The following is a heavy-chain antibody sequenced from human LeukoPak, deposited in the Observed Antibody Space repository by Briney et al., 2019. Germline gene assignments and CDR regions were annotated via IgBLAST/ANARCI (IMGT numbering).Heavy chain of an antibody. D-gene: IGHD1-26*01. CDR1: GFTFSSYA. V-gene: IGHV3-23*01. Sequence: PGGSLRLSCAASGFTFSSYAMSWVRQAPGKRLEWVSAISGSGGSTYYADSVKGRFTISRDNSKNTLYLQMNSLRAEDTAVYYCAKDLRGSYFFDYWGQGTLVTVSS. CDR3: AKDLRGSYFFDY. J-gene: IGHJ4*02. CDR2: ISGSGGST.